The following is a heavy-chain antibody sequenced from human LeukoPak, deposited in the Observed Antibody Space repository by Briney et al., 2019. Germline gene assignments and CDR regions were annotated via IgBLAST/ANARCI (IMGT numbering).Heavy chain of an antibody. V-gene: IGHV3-74*01. CDR3: ARAPHYDFWSGYRLFDY. J-gene: IGHJ4*02. Sequence: GGSLRLSCAASGFTFSRYWMHWVRQAPGKGLVWVSRINSDGSSTSYADSVKGRFTISRGNAKNTLYLQMNSLRAEDTAVYYCARAPHYDFWSGYRLFDYWGQGTLVTVSS. CDR1: GFTFSRYW. CDR2: INSDGSST. D-gene: IGHD3-3*01.